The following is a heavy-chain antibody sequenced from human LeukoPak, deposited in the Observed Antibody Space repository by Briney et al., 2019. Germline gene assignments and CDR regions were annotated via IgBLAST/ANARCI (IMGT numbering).Heavy chain of an antibody. D-gene: IGHD3-10*01. CDR2: IYYTGST. CDR3: ARSGLYYPGSGSFDY. CDR1: GDSVTSGGYY. Sequence: SETLSLTCTASGDSVTSGGYYWNWIRQHPVKGLEWNGYIYYTGSTNYNPSLKSRINISADTSKNQFSLKLKSVTAADTAIYYCARSGLYYPGSGSFDYWGQGALVTVSS. J-gene: IGHJ4*02. V-gene: IGHV4-31*03.